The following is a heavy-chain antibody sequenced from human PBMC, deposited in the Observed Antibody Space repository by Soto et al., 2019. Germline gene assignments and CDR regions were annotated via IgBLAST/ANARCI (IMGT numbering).Heavy chain of an antibody. Sequence: SETLSLTCTVSGGSISSSSYYWGWIRQPPGKGLEWIGSIYYSGSTYYNPSLKSRVTISVDTSKNQFSLKLSSVTAADTAVYYCARDPEWELPRYYFDYWGQGTLVTVSS. CDR2: IYYSGST. J-gene: IGHJ4*02. D-gene: IGHD1-26*01. V-gene: IGHV4-39*02. CDR1: GGSISSSSYY. CDR3: ARDPEWELPRYYFDY.